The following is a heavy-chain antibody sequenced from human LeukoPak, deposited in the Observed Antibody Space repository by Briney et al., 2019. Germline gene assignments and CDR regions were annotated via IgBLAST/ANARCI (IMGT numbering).Heavy chain of an antibody. D-gene: IGHD3-22*01. J-gene: IGHJ3*02. CDR3: ARATYDSSAVDAFDI. CDR1: GFTFRDYF. V-gene: IGHV3-11*01. Sequence: GGSLRLSCAASGFTFRDYFMRWIRQAPGKGLEWVAYTNTAGNTMYYADSMKGRFTISRDNAKNSLYLQMNTLRAEDTAVYYCARATYDSSAVDAFDIWGQGTMVTVSP. CDR2: TNTAGNTM.